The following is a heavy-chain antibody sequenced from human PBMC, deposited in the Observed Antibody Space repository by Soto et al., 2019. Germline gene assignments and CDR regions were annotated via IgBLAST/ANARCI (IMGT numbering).Heavy chain of an antibody. J-gene: IGHJ4*02. CDR3: ARDSETGYFDY. V-gene: IGHV1-69*08. CDR2: IIPILGIA. CDR1: GGTFSSYT. Sequence: QVQLVQSVAEVTKPGSSVKVSCKASGGTFSSYTISWVRQAPGQGLEWMGRIIPILGIANYAQKFQGRVTITADKSTSTAYMELSSLRSEDTAVYYCARDSETGYFDYWGQGTLVTVSS.